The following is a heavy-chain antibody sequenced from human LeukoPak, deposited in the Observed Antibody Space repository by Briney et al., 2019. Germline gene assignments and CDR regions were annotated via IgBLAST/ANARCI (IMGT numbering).Heavy chain of an antibody. CDR3: ASDLRWYDY. D-gene: IGHD4-23*01. CDR2: IRQDGSVK. CDR1: GFTFSSYW. V-gene: IGHV3-7*01. J-gene: IGHJ4*02. Sequence: GGSLRLSCAASGFTFSSYWMTWVRQAPGKGLEWVANIRQDGSVKYYVDSVKGRFTISRDNAKNSLYLQMNSLRAEDTAVYYCASDLRWYDYWGQGTLVTVSS.